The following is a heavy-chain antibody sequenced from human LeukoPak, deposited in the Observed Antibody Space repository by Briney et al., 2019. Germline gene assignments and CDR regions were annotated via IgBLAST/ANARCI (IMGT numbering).Heavy chain of an antibody. CDR2: TGNKANSDTI. J-gene: IGHJ3*02. D-gene: IGHD1-26*01. CDR3: TRGYSGNNWYAFDI. Sequence: GGSLRLSCAASGFTFRSYSMDWVRQAPGKGLEWVGRTGNKANSDTIEYAASVKGRFTISRDDSKNSLYLQMNSLKTEDTAVYYCTRGYSGNNWYAFDIWGQGTMVTVSS. CDR1: GFTFRSYS. V-gene: IGHV3-72*01.